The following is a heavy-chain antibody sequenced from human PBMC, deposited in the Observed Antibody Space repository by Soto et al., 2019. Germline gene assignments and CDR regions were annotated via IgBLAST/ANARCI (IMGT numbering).Heavy chain of an antibody. CDR1: GFTFSSYG. CDR2: IWYDGSNK. CDR3: ARDRHDYGDLGLDY. D-gene: IGHD4-17*01. Sequence: LSLTCAASGFTFSSYGMHWVRQAPGKGLEWVAVIWYDGSNKYYADSVKGRFTISRDNSKNTLYLQMNSLRAEDTAVYYCARDRHDYGDLGLDYWGQGTLVTVSS. V-gene: IGHV3-33*01. J-gene: IGHJ4*02.